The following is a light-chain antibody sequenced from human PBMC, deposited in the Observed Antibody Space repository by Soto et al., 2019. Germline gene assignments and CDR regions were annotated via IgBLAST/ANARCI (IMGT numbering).Light chain of an antibody. Sequence: QSALTQPASVSGSPGQSITVSCTGSSDDIGNFNLVSWFQQFLGKAPKLIVYEVNKRPLGVSDRFSGSKSGNTASLTISGLQAEDEADYHCCSYAGSRWMFGGGTKLTVL. CDR3: CSYAGSRWM. CDR2: EVN. CDR1: SDDIGNFNL. J-gene: IGLJ3*02. V-gene: IGLV2-23*02.